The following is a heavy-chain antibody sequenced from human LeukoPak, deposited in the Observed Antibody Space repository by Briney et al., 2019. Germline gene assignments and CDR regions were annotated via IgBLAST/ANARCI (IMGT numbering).Heavy chain of an antibody. V-gene: IGHV1-18*04. CDR1: GYTFTSYG. D-gene: IGHD6-13*01. CDR3: ARDDGSSRYTDSFDP. J-gene: IGHJ5*02. CDR2: ISAYNGNT. Sequence: GPVKVSCKASGYTFTSYGISWVRQAPGQGPEWMGWISAYNGNTNYAQKLQGRVTMTTDTSTSTAYMEVRSLRSDDTAVYYCARDDGSSRYTDSFDPWGQGTLVIVSS.